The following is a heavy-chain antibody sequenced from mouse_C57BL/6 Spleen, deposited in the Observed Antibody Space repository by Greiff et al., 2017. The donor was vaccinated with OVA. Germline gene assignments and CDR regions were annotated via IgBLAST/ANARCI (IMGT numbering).Heavy chain of an antibody. CDR3: ARSHGNCEWTWFAY. V-gene: IGHV1-82*01. CDR2: IYPGDGDT. Sequence: VQLQESGPELVKPGASVKISCKASGYAFSSSWMNWVKQRPGKGLEWIGRIYPGDGDTNYNGKFKGKATLTADKSSSTAYMQLSSLTSEDSAVYFCARSHGNCEWTWFAYWGQGTLVTVSA. J-gene: IGHJ3*01. CDR1: GYAFSSSW. D-gene: IGHD2-1*01.